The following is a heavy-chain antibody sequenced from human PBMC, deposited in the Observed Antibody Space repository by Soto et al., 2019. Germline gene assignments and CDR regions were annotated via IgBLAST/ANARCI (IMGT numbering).Heavy chain of an antibody. Sequence: GSLRLSCAASGFTFDDYGMTWVRQAPGKGLEWVSGINWNGVTTSYADSVKGRFTISRDNAENSLYLHMNSLRAEDTALYHCARSGTVTSYDRFDYWGQGTLVTVSS. CDR3: ARSGTVTSYDRFDY. J-gene: IGHJ4*02. D-gene: IGHD4-17*01. CDR2: INWNGVTT. CDR1: GFTFDDYG. V-gene: IGHV3-20*01.